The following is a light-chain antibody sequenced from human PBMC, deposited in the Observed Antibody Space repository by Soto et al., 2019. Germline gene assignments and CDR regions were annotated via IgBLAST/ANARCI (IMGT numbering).Light chain of an antibody. J-gene: IGLJ1*01. V-gene: IGLV2-14*03. CDR1: SSDVGGSNF. CDR3: VSYTSSTTYV. CDR2: DVA. Sequence: QSVLAQPASVSDSPGQSITISCTGTSSDVGGSNFVSWYQQHPGKPPKLIIYDVANRPSGVSNRFSGSKSGSTASLIISRLQTEHEADYYCVSYTSSTTYVFGSGTKV.